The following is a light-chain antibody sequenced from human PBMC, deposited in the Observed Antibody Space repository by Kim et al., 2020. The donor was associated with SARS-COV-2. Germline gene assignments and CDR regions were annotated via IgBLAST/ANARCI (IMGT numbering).Light chain of an antibody. CDR1: SGYSAYK. V-gene: IGLV9-49*03. CDR3: GADHGSGINFVGWL. Sequence: QPVLTQPPSASASLGASVTLTCTLNSGYSAYKPDWHQERPGKGPRFVMRMATGGIVGSMGGGIPDRFSVLGSGLKPQLTIKNIHSKGESDYHCGADHGSGINFVGWLFGGGTKLTVL. J-gene: IGLJ3*02. CDR2: MATGGIVG.